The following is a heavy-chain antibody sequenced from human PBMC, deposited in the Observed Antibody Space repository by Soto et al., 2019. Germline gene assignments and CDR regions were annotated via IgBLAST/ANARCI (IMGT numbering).Heavy chain of an antibody. Sequence: ASVKVSCKASGYTFTGYYMHWVRQAPGQGLEWMGWINPNSGGTNYAQKFQGWVTMTRDTSISTAYMELSRLRSDDTAVYYCARRAVAGIPMGMDVWGPGTTVTVSS. D-gene: IGHD6-19*01. J-gene: IGHJ6*02. CDR2: INPNSGGT. V-gene: IGHV1-2*04. CDR3: ARRAVAGIPMGMDV. CDR1: GYTFTGYY.